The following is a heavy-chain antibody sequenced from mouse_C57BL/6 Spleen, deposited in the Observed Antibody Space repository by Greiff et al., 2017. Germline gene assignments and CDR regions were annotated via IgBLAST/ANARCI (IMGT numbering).Heavy chain of an antibody. CDR1: GYTFTDYE. V-gene: IGHV1-15*01. CDR2: IDPETGGT. D-gene: IGHD1-1*01. J-gene: IGHJ2*01. CDR3: TGRGVVATGDY. Sequence: QVQLQQSGAELVRPGASVTLSCKASGYTFTDYEMHWVKQTPVHGLEWIGAIDPETGGTAYNQKFKGKAILTADKSSSTAYMERRSLTAEDSAVYYCTGRGVVATGDYWGQGTTLTVSS.